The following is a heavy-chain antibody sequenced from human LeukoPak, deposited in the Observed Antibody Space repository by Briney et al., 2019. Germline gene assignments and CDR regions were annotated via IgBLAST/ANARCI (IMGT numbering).Heavy chain of an antibody. D-gene: IGHD1-7*01. V-gene: IGHV4-59*11. J-gene: IGHJ5*02. CDR3: ARRNYGWFAP. CDR1: GGSISSHY. Sequence: SETLSLTCTVSGGSISSHYWSWIRQSPGKGPEWIGYSHKTGITNYNPSLKSRVTISVDTSKNQFSLKLTSVTAADTAVYYCARRNYGWFAPWGKENMVTVSS. CDR2: SHKTGIT.